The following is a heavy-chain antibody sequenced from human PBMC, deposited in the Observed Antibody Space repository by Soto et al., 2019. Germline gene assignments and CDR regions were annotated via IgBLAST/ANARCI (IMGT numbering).Heavy chain of an antibody. Sequence: VHLVESGGGLVQPGGSLRLSCAASEFTFGNYWLHWVRQAPGTGLVWVSRINPDGSQTAYADSVKGRFTISRDNAKKTLYLQLNSLRAEDTAVYYCTRDSFRPDASGTYYYYGMDVWGQGTTVTVSS. D-gene: IGHD3-10*01. J-gene: IGHJ6*02. CDR3: TRDSFRPDASGTYYYYGMDV. CDR1: EFTFGNYW. V-gene: IGHV3-74*01. CDR2: INPDGSQT.